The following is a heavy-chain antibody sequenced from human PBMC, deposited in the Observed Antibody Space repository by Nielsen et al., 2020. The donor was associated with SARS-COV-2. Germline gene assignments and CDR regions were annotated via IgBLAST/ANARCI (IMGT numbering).Heavy chain of an antibody. V-gene: IGHV3-15*01. CDR1: EFTFSNAW. CDR2: IKSKTDGGTT. J-gene: IGHJ4*02. CDR3: TTDQAAVADYYFDY. Sequence: GESLKISCATSEFTFSNAWMSWVRQAPGKGLEWVGRIKSKTDGGTTDYAAPVKGRFTISRDDSKNTLYLQMNSLKTEDTAVYYCTTDQAAVADYYFDYWGQGTLVTVSS. D-gene: IGHD6-19*01.